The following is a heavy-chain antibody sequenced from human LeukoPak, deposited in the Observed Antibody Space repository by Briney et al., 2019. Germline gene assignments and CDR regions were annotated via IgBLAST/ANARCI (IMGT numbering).Heavy chain of an antibody. D-gene: IGHD5/OR15-5a*01. J-gene: IGHJ3*02. Sequence: SVKVSCKASGGTFSSYAISWVRQAPGQGLEWMGRIIPILGIANYAQKFQGRVTITADESTSTAYMELSSLGSEDTAVYYCARVGAVSGAFDIWGQGTMVTVSS. CDR2: IIPILGIA. CDR3: ARVGAVSGAFDI. CDR1: GGTFSSYA. V-gene: IGHV1-69*04.